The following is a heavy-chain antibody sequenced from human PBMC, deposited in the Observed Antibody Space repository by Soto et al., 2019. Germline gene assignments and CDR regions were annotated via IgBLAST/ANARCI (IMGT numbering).Heavy chain of an antibody. J-gene: IGHJ3*02. CDR1: GYTFTGYY. CDR3: AREGGDKDALDI. V-gene: IGHV1-2*04. D-gene: IGHD2-21*02. CDR2: INPNSGGT. Sequence: QVQLVQSGAEVEKPGASVKVSCKASGYTFTGYYMHWVRQAPGQGLEWMGWINPNSGGTNYAQQFQGWVTMPRETSTSTAYRELSRLRSDDTAVYYCAREGGDKDALDIWGQGTMVTVSS.